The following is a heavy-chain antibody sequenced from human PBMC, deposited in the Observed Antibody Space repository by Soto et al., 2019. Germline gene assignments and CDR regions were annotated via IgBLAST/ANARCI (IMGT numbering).Heavy chain of an antibody. Sequence: EVQLVEYGGGLVKPGRSLRLSCETSGFTFGDYAMSWFRQAPGKGLEWVGFIRSRVYGGAVQYAASVRGRFNISRDDSKSVAYLQMNSLKAEDTAVYYCTKSMMVAVTGWFDPWGQGTLVTVSS. CDR2: IRSRVYGGAV. CDR1: GFTFGDYA. D-gene: IGHD3-22*01. V-gene: IGHV3-49*05. J-gene: IGHJ5*02. CDR3: TKSMMVAVTGWFDP.